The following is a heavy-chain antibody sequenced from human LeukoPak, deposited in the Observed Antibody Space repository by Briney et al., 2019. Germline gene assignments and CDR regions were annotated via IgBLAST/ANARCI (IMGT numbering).Heavy chain of an antibody. J-gene: IGHJ4*02. CDR3: ATDSGSYYRAY. CDR2: ISSSSSTI. CDR1: GFTFSSYS. Sequence: GGSLRLSCAASGFTFSSYSMNWVRQAPGKGLEWVSYISSSSSTIYYADSVKGRFTISRDNAKNSLYLQMNSLRAEDTAVYYCATDSGSYYRAYWGQGTLVTVSS. V-gene: IGHV3-48*04. D-gene: IGHD1-26*01.